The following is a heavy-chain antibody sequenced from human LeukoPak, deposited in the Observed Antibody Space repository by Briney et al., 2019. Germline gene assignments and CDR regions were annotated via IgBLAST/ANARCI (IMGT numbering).Heavy chain of an antibody. D-gene: IGHD3-10*01. Sequence: ASVKVSCKASGYTFTGYYMHWVRQAPGQGLEWMGRINPNSGGTNYAQKFQGRVTMTRDTSISTAYMELSRLRSDDTAVYYCARGFGALSWFDPWGQGTLVTVSS. CDR1: GYTFTGYY. V-gene: IGHV1-2*06. J-gene: IGHJ5*02. CDR2: INPNSGGT. CDR3: ARGFGALSWFDP.